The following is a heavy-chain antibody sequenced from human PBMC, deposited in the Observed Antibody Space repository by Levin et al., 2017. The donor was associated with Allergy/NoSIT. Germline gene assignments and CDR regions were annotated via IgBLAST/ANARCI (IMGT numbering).Heavy chain of an antibody. D-gene: IGHD5-12*01. V-gene: IGHV3-53*01. CDR1: GFTVSSNY. CDR3: ARHGHSDGSPFDY. J-gene: IGHJ4*02. Sequence: PGGSLRLSCAVSGFTVSSNYMSWVRQAPGKGLDWVSLIYSDGSTYFADSVKGRFTMSRDNSKNTLYLQMNSLRAEDTAFYYCARHGHSDGSPFDYWGRGTLVTVSS. CDR2: IYSDGST.